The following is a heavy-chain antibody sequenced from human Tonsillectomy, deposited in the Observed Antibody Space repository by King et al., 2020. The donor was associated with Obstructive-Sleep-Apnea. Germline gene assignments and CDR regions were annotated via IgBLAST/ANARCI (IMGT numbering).Heavy chain of an antibody. Sequence: VQLVESGDEVKKPGASVKVSCKASGYIFTSYGITWVRQAHGQGLEWMGWISVYNGNSNYAQKLQGRVNMTTDTSTSTAYMELRSLRSDDTAVYYCARGPYVILTGMYVWGQGTTVTVSS. CDR3: ARGPYVILTGMYV. CDR1: GYIFTSYG. J-gene: IGHJ6*02. V-gene: IGHV1-18*01. D-gene: IGHD3-9*01. CDR2: ISVYNGNS.